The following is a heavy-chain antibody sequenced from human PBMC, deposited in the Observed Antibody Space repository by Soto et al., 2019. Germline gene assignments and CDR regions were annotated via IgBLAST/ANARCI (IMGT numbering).Heavy chain of an antibody. Sequence: ASVKVSCKASGGTFSSYAISWVRQAPGQGLEWMGGIIPIFGTANYTQKFQGRVTITADESTSTAYMELSSLRSEDTAVYYCARARIAAAGDYYYYGMDVWGQGTTVTVSS. CDR2: IIPIFGTA. CDR1: GGTFSSYA. D-gene: IGHD6-13*01. V-gene: IGHV1-69*13. CDR3: ARARIAAAGDYYYYGMDV. J-gene: IGHJ6*02.